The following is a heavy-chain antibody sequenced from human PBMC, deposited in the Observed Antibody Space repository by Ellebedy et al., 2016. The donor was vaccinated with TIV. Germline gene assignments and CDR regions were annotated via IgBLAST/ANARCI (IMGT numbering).Heavy chain of an antibody. CDR2: GDHRGRT. J-gene: IGHJ4*02. V-gene: IGHV4-39*07. CDR1: GGSVSSNNYY. D-gene: IGHD4-17*01. Sequence: MPSETLSLTCTVSGGSVSSNNYYWAWFRQPPGKGLECIGRGDHRGRTYYNPSLKSRVFLSVDTSKNQFSLRLNSVTAADTAVYYCARSQYGDYVGAVSYWGRGTLVSVSS. CDR3: ARSQYGDYVGAVSY.